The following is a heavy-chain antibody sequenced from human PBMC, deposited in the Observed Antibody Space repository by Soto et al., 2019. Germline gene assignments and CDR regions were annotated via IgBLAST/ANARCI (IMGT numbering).Heavy chain of an antibody. CDR2: IYYSGST. J-gene: IGHJ3*02. CDR1: GGSISSYY. CDR3: ARVGWYYDILTGYGQDAFDI. Sequence: PSETLSLTCTVSGGSISSYYWSWIRQPPGKGLEWIGYIYYSGSTNYNPSLKSRVTISVDTSKNQFSLKLSSVTAADTAVYYCARVGWYYDILTGYGQDAFDIWGLGTMVTVSS. D-gene: IGHD3-9*01. V-gene: IGHV4-59*01.